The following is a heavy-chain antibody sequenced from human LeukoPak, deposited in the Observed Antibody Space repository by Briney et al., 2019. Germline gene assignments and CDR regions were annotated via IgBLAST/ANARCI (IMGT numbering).Heavy chain of an antibody. CDR1: GGSISSYY. Sequence: ASETLSLTCSVSGGSISSYYWSWIRQPPGKGPEWIGYIYYSGSTNYNPSLKSRVTISVDTSKNQFSLKLSSVTAADTAVYYCARDVSSGWDGGAFDIWGQGTMVTVSS. J-gene: IGHJ3*02. V-gene: IGHV4-59*01. D-gene: IGHD6-19*01. CDR3: ARDVSSGWDGGAFDI. CDR2: IYYSGST.